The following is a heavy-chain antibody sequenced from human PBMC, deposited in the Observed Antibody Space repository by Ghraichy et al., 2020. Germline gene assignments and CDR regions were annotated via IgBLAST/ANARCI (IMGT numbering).Heavy chain of an antibody. D-gene: IGHD5-18*01. CDR1: GGSFSGYY. V-gene: IGHV4-34*01. J-gene: IGHJ3*02. CDR2: INHSGST. CDR3: ARYSYGYYKPRGLTNSAFDI. Sequence: SETLSLTCAVYGGSFSGYYWSWIRQPPGQGLEWIGEINHSGSTNYNPSLKSRVTISVDTSKNQFSLKLSSVTAADTAVYYCARYSYGYYKPRGLTNSAFDIWGQGTMVTVSS.